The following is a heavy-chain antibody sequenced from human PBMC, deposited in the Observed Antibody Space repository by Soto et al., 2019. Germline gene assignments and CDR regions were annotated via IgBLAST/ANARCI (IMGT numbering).Heavy chain of an antibody. Sequence: SETLSLTCTVSGGSISSYYWSWIRQPPGKGLEWIGYIYYSGSTNYNPSLKSRVTISVDTSKNQFSLKLSSVTAADTAVYYCARTRPDSIAVAGTIHYGMDVWGQGTTVTVSS. J-gene: IGHJ6*02. V-gene: IGHV4-59*01. D-gene: IGHD6-19*01. CDR3: ARTRPDSIAVAGTIHYGMDV. CDR1: GGSISSYY. CDR2: IYYSGST.